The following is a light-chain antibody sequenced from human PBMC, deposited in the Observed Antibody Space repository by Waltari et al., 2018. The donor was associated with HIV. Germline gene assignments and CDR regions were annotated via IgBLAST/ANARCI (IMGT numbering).Light chain of an antibody. J-gene: IGLJ1*01. Sequence: QSALTQPRSVSGSPGQSVTISCTGTSSDVGGYNYVSWYQQHPGKAPKVRIYDGSQRPSGVAERFSGSKSGNAASLTSSGLQAEDEADYYCCSYAGSYTYVFGTWTKVTGL. CDR3: CSYAGSYTYV. CDR1: SSDVGGYNY. V-gene: IGLV2-11*01. CDR2: DGS.